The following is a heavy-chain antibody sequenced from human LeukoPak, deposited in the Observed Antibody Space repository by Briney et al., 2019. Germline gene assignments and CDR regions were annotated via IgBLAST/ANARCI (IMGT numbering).Heavy chain of an antibody. CDR3: ARENYGSGSYWFDP. D-gene: IGHD3-10*01. Sequence: EASVKVSCKASGYTFTSYGISCVRQAPGQGLEWMGWISAYNGNTNYAQKLQGRVTMTTDTSTSTAYMELRSLRSDDTAVYYCARENYGSGSYWFDPWGQGTLVTVSS. J-gene: IGHJ5*02. CDR2: ISAYNGNT. CDR1: GYTFTSYG. V-gene: IGHV1-18*01.